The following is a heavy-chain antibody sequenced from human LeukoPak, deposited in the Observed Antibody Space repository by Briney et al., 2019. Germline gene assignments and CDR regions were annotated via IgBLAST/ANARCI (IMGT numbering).Heavy chain of an antibody. V-gene: IGHV4-31*03. CDR2: IYYSGNT. D-gene: IGHD3-22*01. J-gene: IGHJ4*02. Sequence: SETLSLTCTVSGGSITSAGHYWTWIRQRPGQGLEWIGYIYYSGNTYYNPSLEGRISISIDTSKSQFSLRLTSVTAADTAVYYCARIYYYDSSGYFYYFDYWGQGALVTVSS. CDR3: ARIYYYDSSGYFYYFDY. CDR1: GGSITSAGHY.